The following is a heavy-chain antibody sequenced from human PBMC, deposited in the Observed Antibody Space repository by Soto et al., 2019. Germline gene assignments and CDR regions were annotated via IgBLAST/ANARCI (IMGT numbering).Heavy chain of an antibody. D-gene: IGHD4-17*01. CDR2: INGGAGST. CDR3: AKIPIMTTVTHYFDY. J-gene: IGHJ4*02. CDR1: GFPFSNYA. Sequence: EVQLLESGGGLAQPGGSLRLSCAASGFPFSNYAMSWVRQAPGKGLEWVSTINGGAGSTYYADSVKGLFTISRDDSKNTLYLQMNSLRAEDTAVYYCAKIPIMTTVTHYFDYWGQGTLVTVSS. V-gene: IGHV3-23*01.